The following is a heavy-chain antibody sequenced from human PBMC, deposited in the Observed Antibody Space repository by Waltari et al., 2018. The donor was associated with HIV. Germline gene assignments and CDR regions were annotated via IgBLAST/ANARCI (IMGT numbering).Heavy chain of an antibody. D-gene: IGHD5-18*01. CDR1: GGSISSSRYY. J-gene: IGHJ2*01. CDR3: ARVQTGVDTAMVNRYFDL. V-gene: IGHV4-39*01. Sequence: QLQLQESGPGLVKPSETLSLTCTVPGGSISSSRYYWGWIRQPPGKGLEWIGSIYYSGSTYYNPSLKSRVTISVDTSKNQFSLKLSSVTAADTAVYYCARVQTGVDTAMVNRYFDLWGRGTLVTVSS. CDR2: IYYSGST.